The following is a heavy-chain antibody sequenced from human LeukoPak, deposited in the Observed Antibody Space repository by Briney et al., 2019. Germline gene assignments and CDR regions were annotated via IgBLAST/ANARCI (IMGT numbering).Heavy chain of an antibody. D-gene: IGHD5-12*01. CDR2: IYPGDSDT. CDR3: ARHQGEGDSGYDFDY. J-gene: IGHJ4*02. Sequence: GESLKISCKGSGCSFTSYWIGWVRQMPGKGLEWMGIIYPGDSDTRYSPSFQGQVTISADKSISTAYLQWSSLKASDTAMYYCARHQGEGDSGYDFDYWGQGTLVTVSS. CDR1: GCSFTSYW. V-gene: IGHV5-51*01.